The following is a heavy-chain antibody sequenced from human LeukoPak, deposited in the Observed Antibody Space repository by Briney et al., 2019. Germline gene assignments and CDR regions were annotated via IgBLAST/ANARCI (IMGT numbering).Heavy chain of an antibody. V-gene: IGHV4-39*01. D-gene: IGHD6-6*01. CDR2: IYYSGST. J-gene: IGHJ6*03. CDR3: ARLPRVAARYYYYMDV. CDR1: GGSISSSSYY. Sequence: SETLSLTCTVSGGSISSSSYYWGWIRQPPGKGLEWIGSIYYSGSTYYNPSLKSRVTISVDTSKNQFSLKPSSVTAADTAVYYCARLPRVAARYYYYMDVWGKGTTVTVSS.